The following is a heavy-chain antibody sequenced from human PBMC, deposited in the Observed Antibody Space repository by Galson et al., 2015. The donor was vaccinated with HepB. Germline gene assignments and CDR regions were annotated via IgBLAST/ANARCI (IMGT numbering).Heavy chain of an antibody. CDR2: IWYDGNNK. V-gene: IGHV3-33*01. J-gene: IGHJ3*02. CDR1: GFTFSQYG. CDR3: ARKELTYYYDSSGSNDALDI. D-gene: IGHD3-22*01. Sequence: SLRLSCAASGFTFSQYGIHWVRQAPGKGLEWVALIWYDGNNKYYADYVKGRFTISRDNSKNTLYLEMNSLRAEDTAVYYCARKELTYYYDSSGSNDALDIWGQGTMVTVSS.